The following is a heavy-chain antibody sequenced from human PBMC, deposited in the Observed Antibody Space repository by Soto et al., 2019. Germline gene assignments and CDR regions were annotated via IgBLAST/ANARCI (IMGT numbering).Heavy chain of an antibody. Sequence: QVQLQESGPGLVKPWGTLSLTCAVSGVSISGGNVWSWVRQPPGKGLEWIGEVFDHGSTNYNPSLKRRVTMSVDESQNDFSLNLTSVTAADTAVYYCARVLSGNKEWFDSWGQGILVTVSS. V-gene: IGHV4-4*02. J-gene: IGHJ5*01. CDR3: ARVLSGNKEWFDS. CDR2: VFDHGST. D-gene: IGHD3-10*01. CDR1: GVSISGGNV.